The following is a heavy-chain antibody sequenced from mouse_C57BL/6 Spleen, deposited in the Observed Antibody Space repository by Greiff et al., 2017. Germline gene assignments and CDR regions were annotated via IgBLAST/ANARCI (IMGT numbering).Heavy chain of an antibody. J-gene: IGHJ2*01. Sequence: QVQLQQSGAELARPGASVTMSCKASGYTFTSYTMHWVHQRPGQGLEWIGYINPSSGYTKYNQKFKDKATLTADKSSSTAYMQLSSLTSEDSAVXYCARGATVSHFDYWGQGTTLTVSS. D-gene: IGHD1-1*01. V-gene: IGHV1-4*01. CDR1: GYTFTSYT. CDR3: ARGATVSHFDY. CDR2: INPSSGYT.